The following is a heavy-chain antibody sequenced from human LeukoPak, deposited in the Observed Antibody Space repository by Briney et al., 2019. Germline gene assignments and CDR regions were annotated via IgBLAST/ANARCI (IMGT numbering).Heavy chain of an antibody. D-gene: IGHD2-15*01. CDR3: ATTHTPTSLFGF. J-gene: IGHJ4*02. CDR2: INHSGST. Sequence: SETLSLTCAVYGGSFSGYYWSWIRQPPGKGLEWIGEINHSGSTNYNPSLKSRVTISVDTSKNQFSLKLSSVTAADTAVYYCATTHTPTSLFGFWGQGTLVTVSS. V-gene: IGHV4-34*01. CDR1: GGSFSGYY.